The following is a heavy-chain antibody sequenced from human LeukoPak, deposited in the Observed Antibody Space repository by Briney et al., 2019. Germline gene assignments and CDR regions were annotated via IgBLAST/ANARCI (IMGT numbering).Heavy chain of an antibody. CDR1: GGSISSFY. V-gene: IGHV4-59*01. CDR3: ARLRPGIAVATFDY. CDR2: IYYSGST. D-gene: IGHD6-19*01. J-gene: IGHJ4*02. Sequence: PSETLSLTCTVSGGSISSFYWSWIRQPPGKGLEWIGYIYYSGSTNYNPSLKSRVTISVDTSKNQFSLKLSSVTAADTAVHYCARLRPGIAVATFDYWGQGTLVTVSS.